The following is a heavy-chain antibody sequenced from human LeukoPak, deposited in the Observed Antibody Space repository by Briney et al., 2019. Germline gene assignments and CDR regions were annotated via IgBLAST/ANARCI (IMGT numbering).Heavy chain of an antibody. CDR3: ARLNRVRSGRYYYYYYMDV. J-gene: IGHJ6*03. D-gene: IGHD3-16*01. Sequence: GESLKISCQASGYTFTDYQMAWVRQMPGKGLEGMVAIYPGGSNSEYSPSFQGQVTISADTSITPAYLQLSTLTASDTATYYCARLNRVRSGRYYYYYYMDVWGKGTTVTVSS. CDR1: GYTFTDYQ. V-gene: IGHV5-51*01. CDR2: IYPGGSNS.